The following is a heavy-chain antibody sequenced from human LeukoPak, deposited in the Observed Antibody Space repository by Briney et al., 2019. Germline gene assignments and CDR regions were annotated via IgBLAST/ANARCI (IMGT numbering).Heavy chain of an antibody. CDR1: GFTFSSYA. CDR3: ARDDLLHRNWFDP. J-gene: IGHJ5*02. CDR2: ISYDGSNK. Sequence: GGSLRLSCAASGFTFSSYAMHWVRQAPGKGLEWVAVISYDGSNKYYADSVKGRFTIYRDNSKNSLYLQMNSLRVEDTAFYYCARDDLLHRNWFDPWGQGTLVTVSS. D-gene: IGHD3-22*01. V-gene: IGHV3-30*04.